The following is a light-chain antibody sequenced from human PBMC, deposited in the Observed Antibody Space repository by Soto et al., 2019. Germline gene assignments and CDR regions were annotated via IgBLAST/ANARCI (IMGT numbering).Light chain of an antibody. Sequence: AIQLTQSPSSLSASVGDRVTITCRASQGISSALAWYQQKPGKAPKLLIYDASSLESGVPSRFSGSGSGTDFTLTISSLQPEDFAAIYYQQFNSYLVYTFGQGTKLEIK. J-gene: IGKJ2*01. CDR1: QGISSA. CDR2: DAS. V-gene: IGKV1-13*02. CDR3: QQFNSYLVYT.